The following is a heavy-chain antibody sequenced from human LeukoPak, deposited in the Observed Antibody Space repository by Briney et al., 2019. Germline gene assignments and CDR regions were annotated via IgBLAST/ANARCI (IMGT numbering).Heavy chain of an antibody. Sequence: GGSLRLSCAASGFTFSSYGMHWVRQAPGKGLEWVAFIRYDGSNKYYVGSVKGRFTISRDNSKNTLYLQMNSLRAEDTAVYYCTRDKWLDDWGQGTLVTVSS. CDR3: TRDKWLDD. V-gene: IGHV3-30*02. CDR2: IRYDGSNK. J-gene: IGHJ4*02. D-gene: IGHD6-19*01. CDR1: GFTFSSYG.